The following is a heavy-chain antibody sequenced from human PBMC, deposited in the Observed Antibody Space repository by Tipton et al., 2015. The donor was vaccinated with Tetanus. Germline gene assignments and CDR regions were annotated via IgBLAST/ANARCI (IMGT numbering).Heavy chain of an antibody. CDR2: IFYTGST. Sequence: LRLSCTVSGASIRGSSDYWGWIRQPPGKGLEWIGSIFYTGSTYLNPSLKSRVTISVDTSKNQFSLNLTSVTAADTAFYYCARQSCSGGSCRFDPWGQGTLVTVSS. CDR3: ARQSCSGGSCRFDP. CDR1: GASIRGSSDY. V-gene: IGHV4-39*01. D-gene: IGHD2-15*01. J-gene: IGHJ5*02.